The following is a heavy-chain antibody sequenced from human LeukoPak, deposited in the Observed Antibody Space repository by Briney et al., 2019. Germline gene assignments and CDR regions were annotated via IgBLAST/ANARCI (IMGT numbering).Heavy chain of an antibody. D-gene: IGHD3-3*01. V-gene: IGHV3-33*01. CDR2: IWYDGSNK. Sequence: GGSLRLSCVASGFTFSSYGMHWVRQAPGKGLEWVAVIWYDGSNKYYADSVKGRFTISRDNSKNTLYLQMNSLRAEDTAVYYCARVGHDFWSGADYWGQGTLVTVSS. J-gene: IGHJ4*02. CDR3: ARVGHDFWSGADY. CDR1: GFTFSSYG.